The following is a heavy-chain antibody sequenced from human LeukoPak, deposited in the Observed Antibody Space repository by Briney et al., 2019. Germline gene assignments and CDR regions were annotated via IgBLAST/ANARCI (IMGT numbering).Heavy chain of an antibody. Sequence: SETLSLTCTVSGDSINTGGYYWTRIPQHPGEGLDWIGYIYYTGSTYYNPSLKSRPAISLDTSKNRFSLRLSSVTAADTAVYYCARDPTPGMYYFDYWGQRNLVTASS. CDR3: ARDPTPGMYYFDY. D-gene: IGHD4-11*01. CDR1: GDSINTGGYY. J-gene: IGHJ4*02. V-gene: IGHV4-31*03. CDR2: IYYTGST.